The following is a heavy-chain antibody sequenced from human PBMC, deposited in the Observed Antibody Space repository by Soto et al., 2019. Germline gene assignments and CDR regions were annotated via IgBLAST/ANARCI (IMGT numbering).Heavy chain of an antibody. CDR2: INHSGST. CDR3: ARGVTMVRGVNFDY. V-gene: IGHV4-34*01. CDR1: GGSFSGYY. Sequence: SETLSLTCAVYGGSFSGYYWSWIRQPPGKGLEWIGEINHSGSTNYNPSLKGRVTISVDTSKNQFSLKLSSVTAADTAVYYCARGVTMVRGVNFDYWGQGTLVTVSS. J-gene: IGHJ4*02. D-gene: IGHD3-10*01.